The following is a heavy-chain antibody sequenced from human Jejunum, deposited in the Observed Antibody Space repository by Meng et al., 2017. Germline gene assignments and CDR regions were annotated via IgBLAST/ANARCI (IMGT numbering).Heavy chain of an antibody. CDR1: GFTFSDYW. CDR3: ATVREGNFFFDD. V-gene: IGHV3-74*01. D-gene: IGHD1-7*01. CDR2: INIDGSIT. Sequence: EVQLVDSGGGLVQPGGSLRLSCAASGFTFSDYWMHWVRQAPGKGLVCISRINIDGSITTYADSVKGRFAISRDNAKNTLHLQMNSLRAEDTAVYYCATVREGNFFFDDWGQGTLVTVSS. J-gene: IGHJ4*02.